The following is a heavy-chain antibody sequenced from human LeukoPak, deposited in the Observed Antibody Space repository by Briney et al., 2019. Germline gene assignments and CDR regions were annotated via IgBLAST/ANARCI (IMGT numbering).Heavy chain of an antibody. Sequence: SETLSLTGTVSGGSISSGGYYWGWIRQHPGKGLEWIGYMYYSGSTYYNPSLKSRLTISVDTSKNQFSLKLSSVTAADTAVYYCARGYGSGFDYWGQGTLVTVSS. CDR1: GGSISSGGYY. J-gene: IGHJ4*02. V-gene: IGHV4-31*03. CDR2: MYYSGST. CDR3: ARGYGSGFDY. D-gene: IGHD3-10*01.